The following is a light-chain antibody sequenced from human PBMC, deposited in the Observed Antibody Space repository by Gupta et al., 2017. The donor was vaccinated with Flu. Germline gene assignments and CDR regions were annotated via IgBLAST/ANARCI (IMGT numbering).Light chain of an antibody. J-gene: IGLJ3*02. CDR2: DDN. Sequence: QSVLTQPPSVSGAPGQRVTISCTGSSSNVGATYGVHWYQQLPGTAPKLLIYDDNNRPSGVPDRFSGSKSGTSASLAITGLQAEDEADYYCQSYDSTLSGSVFGGGTKLTVL. CDR3: QSYDSTLSGSV. V-gene: IGLV1-40*01. CDR1: SSNVGATYG.